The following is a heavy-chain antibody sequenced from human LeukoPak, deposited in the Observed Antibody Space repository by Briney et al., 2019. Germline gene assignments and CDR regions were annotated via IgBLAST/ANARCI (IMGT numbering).Heavy chain of an antibody. Sequence: GGSLRLSCAASGFTFDDYAMHWVRQAPGKGLEWVSGISWNSGSIGYADSVKGRFTISRDNAENSLHLQMNSLRAEDTAVYYCAREDSSGWLERYFDYWGQGTLVTVSS. J-gene: IGHJ4*02. CDR3: AREDSSGWLERYFDY. D-gene: IGHD6-19*01. CDR1: GFTFDDYA. V-gene: IGHV3-9*01. CDR2: ISWNSGSI.